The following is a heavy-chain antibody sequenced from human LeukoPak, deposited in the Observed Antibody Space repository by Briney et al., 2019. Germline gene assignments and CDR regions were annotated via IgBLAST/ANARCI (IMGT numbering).Heavy chain of an antibody. J-gene: IGHJ4*02. D-gene: IGHD3-16*01. CDR1: GYIFTGYY. CDR2: SKPSDGST. V-gene: IGHV1-46*01. CDR3: AREFHGGNHDY. Sequence: ASVKVSCKASGYIFTGYYMHWVRQAPGQGLEWMGISKPSDGSTTYAQRFQGRVTMTWDTSTSTVYMELSSLRSEDTAIYYCAREFHGGNHDYWGQGTLVTVSS.